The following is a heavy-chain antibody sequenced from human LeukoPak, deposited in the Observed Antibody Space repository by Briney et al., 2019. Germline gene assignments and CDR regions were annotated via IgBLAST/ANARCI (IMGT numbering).Heavy chain of an antibody. CDR2: INPTAGST. Sequence: ASVTVSCKTSAYTFTSYYIHWARQAPGQGLEWMGIINPTAGSTNYAQKFQGRVTMTRDTSTSTVYMELSSLRSEDTAVYYCARDLSLRGTMGFYYYGMDVWGQGTTVTVSS. D-gene: IGHD3-10*01. CDR1: AYTFTSYY. J-gene: IGHJ6*02. CDR3: ARDLSLRGTMGFYYYGMDV. V-gene: IGHV1-46*01.